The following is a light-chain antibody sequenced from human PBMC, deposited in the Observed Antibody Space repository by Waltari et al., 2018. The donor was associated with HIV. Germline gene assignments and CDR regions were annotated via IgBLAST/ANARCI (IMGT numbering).Light chain of an antibody. CDR3: GGWDDNLDGWV. CDR2: EDN. CDR1: SFNIGGNF. Sequence: QSVLTQPPSVSAAPGQKVSISCSGSSFNIGGNFVSWFQQFPGSAPKLLIYEDNQRPARIPDRVSGSKSGTSATLGITGLQTGDEADYYCGGWDDNLDGWVFGGGTKLTVL. V-gene: IGLV1-51*02. J-gene: IGLJ3*02.